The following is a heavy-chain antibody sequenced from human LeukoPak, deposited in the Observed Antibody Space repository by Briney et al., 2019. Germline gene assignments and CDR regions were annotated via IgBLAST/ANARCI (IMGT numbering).Heavy chain of an antibody. J-gene: IGHJ4*02. D-gene: IGHD3-3*01. CDR2: ISSSSSYI. CDR1: GFTFSSYS. V-gene: IGHV3-21*01. CDR3: ATYYDFWSGYSPPFDY. Sequence: GGSLRLSCAASGFTFSSYSMNWVRQAPGKGLEWVSSISSSSSYIYYADSVKGRFTISRDNAKNSLYLQMNSLRAEDTAVYYCATYYDFWSGYSPPFDYWGQGTLATVSS.